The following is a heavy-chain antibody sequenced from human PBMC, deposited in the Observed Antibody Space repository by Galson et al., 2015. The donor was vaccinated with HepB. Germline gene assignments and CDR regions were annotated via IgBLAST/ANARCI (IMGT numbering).Heavy chain of an antibody. D-gene: IGHD6-19*01. CDR1: GFNFRRFA. CDR3: ARPRDVGSGWTRVEWFFDL. V-gene: IGHV3-23*01. Sequence: SLRLSCAASGFNFRRFAMAWVQQAPGRGLQWVSGIGGSGLFKNSADSVTGRFAISRDNSKNTLYLQMNGLGAGDTALYFCARPRDVGSGWTRVEWFFDLWGRGTLVTVSS. CDR2: IGGSGLFK. J-gene: IGHJ2*01.